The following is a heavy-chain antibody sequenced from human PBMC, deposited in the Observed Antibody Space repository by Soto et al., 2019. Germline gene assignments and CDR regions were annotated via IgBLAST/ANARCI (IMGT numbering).Heavy chain of an antibody. V-gene: IGHV1-69*08. CDR1: GGTFSSYT. J-gene: IGHJ5*02. CDR3: AREWVYSSSSGGWFDP. CDR2: IIPILGIA. D-gene: IGHD6-6*01. Sequence: QVQLVQSGAEVKKPGSSVKVSCTASGGTFSSYTISWVRQAPGQGLEWMGRIIPILGIANYAQKFQGRVTITADKSTSTAYMELSSLRAEDTAVYYCAREWVYSSSSGGWFDPWGQGTLVTVSS.